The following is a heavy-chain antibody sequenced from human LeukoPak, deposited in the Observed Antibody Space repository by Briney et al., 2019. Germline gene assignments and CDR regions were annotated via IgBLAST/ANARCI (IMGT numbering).Heavy chain of an antibody. D-gene: IGHD3-22*01. J-gene: IGHJ4*02. CDR2: IKSKTDGGTT. CDR3: TTDPPGDRSGYDY. V-gene: IGHV3-15*01. CDR1: GFTFSNAW. Sequence: GGSLRLSCAASGFTFSNAWMSWVRQAPGKGLEWVGRIKSKTDGGTTDYAAPVKGRFTISRDDSKNTLYLQMNSLKTEDTAVYYCTTDPPGDRSGYDYWGQGTLVTVSS.